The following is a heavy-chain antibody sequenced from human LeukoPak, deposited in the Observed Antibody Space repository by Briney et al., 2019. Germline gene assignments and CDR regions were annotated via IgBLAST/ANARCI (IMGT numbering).Heavy chain of an antibody. J-gene: IGHJ3*02. CDR1: GFTFSSYS. D-gene: IGHD3-10*01. V-gene: IGHV3-21*01. CDR2: ISSSSSYI. Sequence: PGGSLRLSCAASGFTFSSYSMNWVRQAPGKGLEWVSSISSSSSYIYYADSVKGRFTISRDNAKNSLYLQMNSLRAEDTAVYYCARELGITMVRGVMGAFDIWGQGTMVTVSS. CDR3: ARELGITMVRGVMGAFDI.